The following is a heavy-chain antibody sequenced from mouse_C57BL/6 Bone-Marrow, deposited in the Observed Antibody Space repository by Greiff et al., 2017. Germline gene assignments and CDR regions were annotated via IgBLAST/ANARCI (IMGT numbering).Heavy chain of an antibody. CDR1: GYTFTNYW. CDR3: ARSPWFAY. V-gene: IGHV1-63*01. J-gene: IGHJ3*01. Sequence: VQLQESGAELVRPGTSVKMSCKASGYTFTNYWIGWAKQRPGHGLEWVGDIYPGGGYTNYNEKFKGKATLTADKSSRTAYMQFSSLTSEDSAIYYCARSPWFAYWGQGTLVTVSA. CDR2: IYPGGGYT.